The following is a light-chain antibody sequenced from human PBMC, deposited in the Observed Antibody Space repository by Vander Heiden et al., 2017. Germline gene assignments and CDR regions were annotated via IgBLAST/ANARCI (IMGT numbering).Light chain of an antibody. Sequence: SYKLTQPPSVSVSPGQPASITCSGDKLGNKYVCWYQQKPGRSPLLVIYQDTKRPPGIPERFSGSNSGNTATLTISGTQALDEADYFCQTWDSNTVTFGGGTKLTVL. J-gene: IGLJ3*02. CDR2: QDT. V-gene: IGLV3-1*01. CDR3: QTWDSNTVT. CDR1: KLGNKY.